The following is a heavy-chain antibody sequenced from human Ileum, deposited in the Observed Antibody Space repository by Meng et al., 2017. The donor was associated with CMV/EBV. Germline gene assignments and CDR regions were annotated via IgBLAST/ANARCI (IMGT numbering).Heavy chain of an antibody. V-gene: IGHV3-11*01. CDR3: ARGYTRGLDP. Sequence: GESLKISCAASGFTFSDYYMSWIRQAPGKGLEWVSYISSSGSTIYYADSVKGRFTISRDSSRNTLYLQMNSLRAEDTAIYYCARGYTRGLDPWGQGTLVTVSS. D-gene: IGHD3-16*02. CDR2: ISSSGSTI. J-gene: IGHJ5*02. CDR1: GFTFSDYY.